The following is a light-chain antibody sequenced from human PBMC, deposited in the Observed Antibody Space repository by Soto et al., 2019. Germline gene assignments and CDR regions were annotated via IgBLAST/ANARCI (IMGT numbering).Light chain of an antibody. CDR2: GAS. CDR3: QHYNTWPWT. Sequence: EIVLTQSPGTLSLSPGERATLSCRASQKLSSNYLAWYQQKPGQAPRVLIYGASTRATGIPARFSGSGSETEFILTISSLQSEDFAVYYCQHYNTWPWTFGQGTKVDVK. CDR1: QKLSSN. V-gene: IGKV3-15*01. J-gene: IGKJ1*01.